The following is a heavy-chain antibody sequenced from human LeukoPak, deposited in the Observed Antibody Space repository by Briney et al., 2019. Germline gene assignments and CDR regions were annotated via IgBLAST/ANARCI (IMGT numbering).Heavy chain of an antibody. CDR3: AHLVSGWYGGVRMDY. D-gene: IGHD6-19*01. J-gene: IGHJ4*02. Sequence: GSSVKVSCKASGGTFSSYAISWVRQAPGQGLEWMGRIIPIFGTANYAQKFQGRVTITTDESTSTAYMELSSLRSEDTAVYYCAHLVSGWYGGVRMDYWGQGTLVTVSS. CDR2: IIPIFGTA. CDR1: GGTFSSYA. V-gene: IGHV1-69*05.